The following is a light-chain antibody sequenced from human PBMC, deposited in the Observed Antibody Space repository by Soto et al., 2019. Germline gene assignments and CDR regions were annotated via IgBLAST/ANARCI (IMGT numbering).Light chain of an antibody. CDR1: QSVRHN. CDR2: EAS. CDR3: QQYNDWPET. V-gene: IGKV3-15*01. Sequence: EIVMTQSPATLSVSPGERFTLSCRASQSVRHNLAWYQQKPGQAPRLLIYEASIRATGVPARFSGSGYGTEFTLISSSLQSGDFAVYYCQQYNDWPETFGPGTKVDIK. J-gene: IGKJ3*01.